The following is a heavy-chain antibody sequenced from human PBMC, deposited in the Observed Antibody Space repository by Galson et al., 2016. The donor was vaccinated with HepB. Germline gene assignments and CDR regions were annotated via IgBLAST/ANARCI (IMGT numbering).Heavy chain of an antibody. CDR2: IYFSGST. D-gene: IGHD2-21*01. J-gene: IGHJ3*02. CDR1: GGSISSSSYY. CDR3: ARLPKPVEVVHDAFDI. Sequence: SETLSLTCTVSGGSISSSSYYWGWIRQPPGKGLEWIGNIYFSGSTYYIPSLKSRLTISVDTSENQFSLKLSSVTAADTAVYYCARLPKPVEVVHDAFDIWGQGTMVTVSS. V-gene: IGHV4-39*01.